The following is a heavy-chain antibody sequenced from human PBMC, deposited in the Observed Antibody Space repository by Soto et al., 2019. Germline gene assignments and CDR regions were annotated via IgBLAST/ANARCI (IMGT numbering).Heavy chain of an antibody. V-gene: IGHV2-5*02. CDR1: GFSLSATGVG. CDR2: ISWEDVK. J-gene: IGHJ4*02. CDR3: AQAPMYYDLLTGYYIVAFDY. Sequence: GPTLVNPTQTLTLTCTFSGFSLSATGVGVAWVRQPPGKALEWLAFISWEDVKRYSPSPKSRLTITKDTSKNQVVLTMTNMAPVDTATYYCAQAPMYYDLLTGYYIVAFDYWGQGTQVTVSS. D-gene: IGHD3-9*01.